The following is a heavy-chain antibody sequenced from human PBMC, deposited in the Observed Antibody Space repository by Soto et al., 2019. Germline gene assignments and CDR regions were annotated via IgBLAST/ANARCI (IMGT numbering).Heavy chain of an antibody. CDR3: ARLWETVDYGDYTISAFDI. CDR2: IYYSGST. J-gene: IGHJ3*02. V-gene: IGHV4-59*08. D-gene: IGHD4-17*01. CDR1: GGSISSYY. Sequence: SETLSLTCTVSGGSISSYYWSWIRQPPGKGLEWIGYIYYSGSTNYNPSLKSRVTISVDTSKNQFSLKLSSVTAADTAVYYCARLWETVDYGDYTISAFDIWGQGTMVTVSS.